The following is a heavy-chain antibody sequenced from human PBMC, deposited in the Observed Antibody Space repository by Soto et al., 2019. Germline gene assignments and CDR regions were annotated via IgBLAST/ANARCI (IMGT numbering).Heavy chain of an antibody. V-gene: IGHV3-7*01. D-gene: IGHD6-13*01. CDR1: GFTFSSYW. J-gene: IGHJ6*02. Sequence: EVQLVESGGGLVQPGGSLRLSCAASGFTFSSYWMSWVRQAPGKGLEWVANIKQDGSGKDYVDSVKGRFTISRDNAKNSLYLQMNSLIAEDTAVYYCARAGSWYVHSYDYYGMDVRGQGTTVTVSS. CDR2: IKQDGSGK. CDR3: ARAGSWYVHSYDYYGMDV.